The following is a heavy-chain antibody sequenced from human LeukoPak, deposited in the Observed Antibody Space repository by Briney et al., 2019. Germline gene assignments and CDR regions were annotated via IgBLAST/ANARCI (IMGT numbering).Heavy chain of an antibody. CDR1: GFTFSSYW. V-gene: IGHV3-30*02. CDR2: IRSDGTSK. Sequence: GGSLRLSCTVSGFTFSSYWMSWVRQAPGKGLEWVAFIRSDGTSKYYTDSVKGRFTISRDNSKNTLYLLMNSLRPEDTAVYYCANQGGSLTEVGYYMDVWGKGTTVTVSS. D-gene: IGHD1-26*01. CDR3: ANQGGSLTEVGYYMDV. J-gene: IGHJ6*03.